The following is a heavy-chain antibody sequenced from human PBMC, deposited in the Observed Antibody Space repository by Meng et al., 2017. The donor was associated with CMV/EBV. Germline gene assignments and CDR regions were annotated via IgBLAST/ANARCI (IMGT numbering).Heavy chain of an antibody. J-gene: IGHJ4*02. Sequence: SETLSLTCTVSGGSISSSSYYWGWIRQPPGKGLEWIGSIYYSGSTYYNPSPKSRVTISVDTSKSQFSLKLSSVTAADTAVYYCARNPLKAHLGWELTNFDYWGQGTLVTVSS. CDR3: ARNPLKAHLGWELTNFDY. D-gene: IGHD1-26*01. V-gene: IGHV4-39*07. CDR1: GGSISSSSYY. CDR2: IYYSGST.